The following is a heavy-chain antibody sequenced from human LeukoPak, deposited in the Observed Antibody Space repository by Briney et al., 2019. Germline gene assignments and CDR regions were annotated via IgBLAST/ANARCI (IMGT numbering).Heavy chain of an antibody. CDR1: GGSISSYY. V-gene: IGHV4-59*08. Sequence: SETLSLTCTVSGGSISSYYWSWVRQPPGKGLEWIGFVYYTGSTNYSPSLKSRVTISVDTSKNQFSLKLSSVTAADTAVYYCARVGAAAAAYYYYYYMDVWGKGTTVTISS. D-gene: IGHD6-13*01. J-gene: IGHJ6*03. CDR2: VYYTGST. CDR3: ARVGAAAAAYYYYYYMDV.